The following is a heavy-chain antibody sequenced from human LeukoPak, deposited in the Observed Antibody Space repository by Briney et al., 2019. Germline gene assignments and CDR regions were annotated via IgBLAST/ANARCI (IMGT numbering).Heavy chain of an antibody. CDR1: GGSISSYY. Sequence: SETLSLTCTVSGGSISSYYWSWIRQPPGKGLEWIGYIYYSGSTNYNPSLKSRVTISVDTSKNQFSLKLSSVTAADTAVYYCARAVRDYSGNYYCYYMDVWGKGTTVTVSS. J-gene: IGHJ6*03. V-gene: IGHV4-59*01. D-gene: IGHD2-21*01. CDR3: ARAVRDYSGNYYCYYMDV. CDR2: IYYSGST.